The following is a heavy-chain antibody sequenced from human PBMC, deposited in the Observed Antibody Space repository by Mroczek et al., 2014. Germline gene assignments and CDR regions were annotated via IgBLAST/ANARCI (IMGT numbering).Heavy chain of an antibody. CDR3: ARRHTYYYYMDV. CDR1: GGTFSSYA. Sequence: VQLVETGAEVKKPGSSVKVSCKASGGTFSSYAISWVRQAPGQGLEWMGGIIPIFGTANYAQKFQGRVTITADESTSTAYMELSSLRSEDTAVYYCARRHTYYYYMDVWGKGTTVTVSS. V-gene: IGHV1-69*01. J-gene: IGHJ6*03. D-gene: IGHD2-8*01. CDR2: IIPIFGTA.